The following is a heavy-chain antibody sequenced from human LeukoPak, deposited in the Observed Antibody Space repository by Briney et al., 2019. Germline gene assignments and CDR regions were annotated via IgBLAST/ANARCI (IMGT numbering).Heavy chain of an antibody. CDR1: GFTFSSYA. Sequence: GGSLRLSCAASGFTFSSYAMSWVRQAPGKGLEWVSAISGSGGSTYYADSVKGRFTISRDNSKNTLYLQMNSLRAEDTAVYYCAKALVYYGWGSYFDYWGQGTLVTVSS. V-gene: IGHV3-23*01. CDR3: AKALVYYGWGSYFDY. CDR2: ISGSGGST. J-gene: IGHJ4*02. D-gene: IGHD3-16*01.